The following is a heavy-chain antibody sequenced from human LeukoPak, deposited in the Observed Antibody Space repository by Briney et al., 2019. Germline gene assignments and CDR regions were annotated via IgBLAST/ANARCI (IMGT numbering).Heavy chain of an antibody. CDR2: VNWNGGST. D-gene: IGHD4/OR15-4a*01. J-gene: IGHJ6*03. CDR3: AREAGGDYGDYYYYYYMDV. V-gene: IGHV3-20*04. CDR1: GFTLDDYG. Sequence: GGSLRLSCAASGFTLDDYGMSWVRQAPGKGLEWVSGVNWNGGSTGYADSVKGRFTISRDNAKNSLYLQMNSLRAEDTALYYCAREAGGDYGDYYYYYYMDVWGKGTTVTVSS.